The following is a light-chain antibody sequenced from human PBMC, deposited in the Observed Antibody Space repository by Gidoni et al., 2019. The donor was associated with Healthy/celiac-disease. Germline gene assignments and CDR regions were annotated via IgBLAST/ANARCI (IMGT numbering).Light chain of an antibody. Sequence: QSALTQPASVSGSPGPSITISCTGTSSDVGGYNYVPWYQQHPGKAPKLMIYEVSNRPSGVSNRFSGSKSGNTASLTISGLQAEDEADYYCSSYTSSNTLVFGGGTKLTVL. CDR3: SSYTSSNTLV. V-gene: IGLV2-14*01. J-gene: IGLJ3*02. CDR1: SSDVGGYNY. CDR2: EVS.